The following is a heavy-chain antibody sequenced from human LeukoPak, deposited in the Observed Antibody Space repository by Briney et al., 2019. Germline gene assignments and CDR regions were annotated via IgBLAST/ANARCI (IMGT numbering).Heavy chain of an antibody. CDR2: ISAYNGNT. CDR1: GYTFTSYG. V-gene: IGHV1-18*01. Sequence: GASVKVSCKASGYTFTSYGISWVRQAPGQGLEWMGWISAYNGNTNYAQKLQGRVTMTTDTSTSTAYMELRSLRSDDTAVYYCAREFAYSSSSLVRDILTGYYYYYMDVWGKGTTVTVSS. D-gene: IGHD3-9*01. CDR3: AREFAYSSSSLVRDILTGYYYYYMDV. J-gene: IGHJ6*03.